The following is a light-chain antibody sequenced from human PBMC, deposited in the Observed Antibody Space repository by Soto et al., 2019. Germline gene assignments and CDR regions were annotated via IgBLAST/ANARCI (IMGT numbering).Light chain of an antibody. J-gene: IGKJ5*01. Sequence: EIVLTQSPATLSLSPGERATLSCRASQSVSSYLAWYQQKPGQAPRLLIYDASNRATGIPARFSGSGSGTDLTLTISSLETEDFAVYYWQQRSNWPVNFGQGTRREIK. CDR2: DAS. CDR3: QQRSNWPVN. V-gene: IGKV3-11*01. CDR1: QSVSSY.